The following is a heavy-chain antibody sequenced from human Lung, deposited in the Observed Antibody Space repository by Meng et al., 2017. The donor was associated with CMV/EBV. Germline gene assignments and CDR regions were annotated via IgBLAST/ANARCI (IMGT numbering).Heavy chain of an antibody. D-gene: IGHD2-2*01. J-gene: IGHJ4*02. V-gene: IGHV3-7*01. Sequence: GASLRLXCVASGFTFGHYMMSWVRRSPARGLEWVANIKQDATEARYADSTKGRFTISRDNTRRAVSLEMNSLRVEDSAVYYCARVLCDDSTCFNGLDFWGQGTPVTVSS. CDR3: ARVLCDDSTCFNGLDF. CDR2: IKQDATEA. CDR1: GFTFGHYM.